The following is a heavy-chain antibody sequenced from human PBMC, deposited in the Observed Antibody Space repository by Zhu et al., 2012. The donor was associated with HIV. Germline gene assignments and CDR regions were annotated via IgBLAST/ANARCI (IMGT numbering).Heavy chain of an antibody. J-gene: IGHJ3*02. V-gene: IGHV3-9*03. CDR3: AKGHLTGYSNDAFDI. Sequence: EVQLVESGGGLVQPGRSLRLSCAASGFIFDDYAMHWVRQAPGKGLEWVSGISWNSGSIDYGDSVKGRFTISRDNAKNSLYLQMNSLRPEDMALYYCAKGHLTGYSNDAFDIWGQRDNGHRLF. CDR1: GFIFDDYA. CDR2: ISWNSGSI. D-gene: IGHD3-9*01.